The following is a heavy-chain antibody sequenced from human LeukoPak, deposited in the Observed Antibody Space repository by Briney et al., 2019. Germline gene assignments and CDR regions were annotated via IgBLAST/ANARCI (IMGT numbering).Heavy chain of an antibody. CDR1: GGSISSSSYY. CDR2: IYYSGST. J-gene: IGHJ5*02. D-gene: IGHD6-13*01. V-gene: IGHV4-39*07. CDR3: ARVYPMYSSRWYDWFDP. Sequence: SETLSLTCSVSGGSISSSSYYWGWIRQPPGKGLEWIGTIYYSGSTYYNPSLKSRVTISVDTSKNQFSLKLSSVTAADTAVYYCARVYPMYSSRWYDWFDPWGQGTLVTVSS.